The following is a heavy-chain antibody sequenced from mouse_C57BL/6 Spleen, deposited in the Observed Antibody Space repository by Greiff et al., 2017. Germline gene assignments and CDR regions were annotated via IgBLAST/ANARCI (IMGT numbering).Heavy chain of an antibody. CDR3: TRWGGYYSYYFDY. CDR1: GYTFTDYE. CDR2: IDPETGGT. V-gene: IGHV1-15*01. J-gene: IGHJ2*01. D-gene: IGHD2-3*01. Sequence: QVQLQQSGAELVRPGASVTLSCKASGYTFTDYEMHWVKQTPVHGLEWIGAIDPETGGTAYNQKFKGKAILTADKSSSTAYMELRSLTSEDSAVYYCTRWGGYYSYYFDYWGQGTTLTVSS.